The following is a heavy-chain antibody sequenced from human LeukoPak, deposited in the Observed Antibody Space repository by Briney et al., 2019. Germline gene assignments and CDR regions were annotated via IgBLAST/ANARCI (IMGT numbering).Heavy chain of an antibody. CDR3: ARHKRITMIVVALEAAFDI. J-gene: IGHJ3*02. D-gene: IGHD3-22*01. CDR1: GGSISSSSYY. CDR2: IYYSGST. V-gene: IGHV4-39*01. Sequence: NASETLSLTCTVSGGSISSSSYYWGWIRQPPGKGLEWIGSIYYSGSTYYNPSLKSRVTISVDTSKNQFSLKLSSVTAADTAVYYCARHKRITMIVVALEAAFDIWGQGTMVTVSS.